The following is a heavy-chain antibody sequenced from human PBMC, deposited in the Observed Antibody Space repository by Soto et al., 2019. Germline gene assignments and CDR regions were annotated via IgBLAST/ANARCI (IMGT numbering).Heavy chain of an antibody. CDR3: ARDFAYSSDI. D-gene: IGHD3-10*01. Sequence: EVQLVESGGGLVQPGGSLRLSCAASGFTFRSYSMNWVRQAPGKGLEWISNIGSSSSTRYYADSVKGRFTISRDNGKNSLYLQMNSLRDEDTALYYCARDFAYSSDIWGQGTMVTVSS. CDR2: IGSSSSTR. CDR1: GFTFRSYS. V-gene: IGHV3-48*02. J-gene: IGHJ3*02.